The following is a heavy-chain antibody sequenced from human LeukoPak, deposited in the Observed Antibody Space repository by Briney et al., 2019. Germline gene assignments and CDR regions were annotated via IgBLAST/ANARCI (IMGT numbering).Heavy chain of an antibody. D-gene: IGHD3-16*02. J-gene: IGHJ6*03. CDR1: GGPFSGYY. V-gene: IGHV4-34*01. Sequence: KASETLSLTCAVYGGPFSGYYRSWIRQPPGRGLEWIGEINHSGSTNYNPSLKSRVTISVDTSKNQFSLKLSSVTAADTAVYYCARAVKYYYYMDVWGKGTTVTVSS. CDR3: ARAVKYYYYMDV. CDR2: INHSGST.